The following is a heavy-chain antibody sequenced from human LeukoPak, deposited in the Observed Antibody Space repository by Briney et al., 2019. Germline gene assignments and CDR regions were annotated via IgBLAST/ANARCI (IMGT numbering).Heavy chain of an antibody. CDR1: GGSISSSSYY. CDR2: IYYSGST. V-gene: IGHV4-39*07. CDR3: ARGHYYDSSGYESFLDY. J-gene: IGHJ4*02. D-gene: IGHD3-22*01. Sequence: SETLSLTCTVSGGSISSSSYYWGWIRQPPGKGLEWIGSIYYSGSTYYNPSLKSRVTISVDTSKNQFSLKLSSVTAADTAVYYCARGHYYDSSGYESFLDYWGQGTLVTVSS.